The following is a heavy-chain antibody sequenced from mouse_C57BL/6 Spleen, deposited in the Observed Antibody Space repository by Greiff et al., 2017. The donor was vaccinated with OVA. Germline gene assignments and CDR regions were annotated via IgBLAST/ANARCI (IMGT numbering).Heavy chain of an antibody. D-gene: IGHD2-5*01. V-gene: IGHV1-53*01. Sequence: QVQLQQPGTELVKPGASVKLSCKASGYTFTSYWMHWVKQRPGQGLEWIGNINPSNGGTNYNEKFKSKATLTVDKSSSTAYMQLSSLTSEDSAVYYCARARADYSNSGGYFDVWGTGTTVTVSS. J-gene: IGHJ1*03. CDR1: GYTFTSYW. CDR3: ARARADYSNSGGYFDV. CDR2: INPSNGGT.